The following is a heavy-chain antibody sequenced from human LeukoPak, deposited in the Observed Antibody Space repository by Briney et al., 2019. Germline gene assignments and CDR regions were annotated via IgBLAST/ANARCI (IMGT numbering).Heavy chain of an antibody. V-gene: IGHV4-4*07. CDR1: GGSISSYY. CDR3: ARTVGDGSGSYLYYYYYMDV. D-gene: IGHD3-10*01. CDR2: IYTSGST. Sequence: VKPSETLSLTCTVSGGSISSYYWSWIRQPAGKGLEWIGRIYTSGSTNYNPSLKSRVTMSVDTFKNQFSLKLSSVTAADTAVYYCARTVGDGSGSYLYYYYYMDVWGKGTTVTVSS. J-gene: IGHJ6*03.